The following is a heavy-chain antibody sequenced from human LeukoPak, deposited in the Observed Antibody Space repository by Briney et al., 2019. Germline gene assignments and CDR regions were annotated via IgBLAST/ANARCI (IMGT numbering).Heavy chain of an antibody. CDR2: INDSGGST. CDR3: AKDRKCGNH. V-gene: IGHV3-23*01. D-gene: IGHD1-14*01. J-gene: IGHJ4*02. Sequence: GGSLRLSCAASGCTFSSYAMSWVRQAPGKGLEWVSAINDSGGSTYYAASVKGRFTISRHNSKNTLYLQMNSRRAEDTAVYYCAKDRKCGNHGGEGTLVTVSS. CDR1: GCTFSSYA.